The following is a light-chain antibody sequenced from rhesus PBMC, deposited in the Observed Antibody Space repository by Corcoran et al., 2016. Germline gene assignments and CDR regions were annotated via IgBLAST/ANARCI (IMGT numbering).Light chain of an antibody. CDR2: DSS. Sequence: DIQMTQSPSSLSASVGDTVTITCQASQGISKYLAWYQQKPGKAPKLLIYDSSTLQSGVPSRFSGSGFGTEFTLPISSLQPEDLATYYCQQHNSYPPLTFGGGTKVELK. J-gene: IGKJ4*01. V-gene: IGKV1-25*01. CDR1: QGISKY. CDR3: QQHNSYPPLT.